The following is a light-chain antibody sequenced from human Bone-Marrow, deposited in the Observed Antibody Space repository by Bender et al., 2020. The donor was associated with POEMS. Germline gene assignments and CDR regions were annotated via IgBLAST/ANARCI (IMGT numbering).Light chain of an antibody. CDR1: APGSFLT. CDR2: EAT. V-gene: IGLV2-23*01. J-gene: IGLJ1*01. Sequence: QSALTQPASVSGSPGQSLTFSCSAPGSFLTVSWYQQQPDRAPKVLLFEATRRPSGVSDRFSGSVSGATASLTISGLQPEDEADYFYCSFIGNNSYVFGPVTSITVL. CDR3: CSFIGNNSYV.